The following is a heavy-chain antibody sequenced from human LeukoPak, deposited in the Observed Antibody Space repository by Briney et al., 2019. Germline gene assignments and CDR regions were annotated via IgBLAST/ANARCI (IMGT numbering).Heavy chain of an antibody. J-gene: IGHJ4*02. CDR2: IGSSGSFM. CDR3: AREDYSTGNPTIDN. V-gene: IGHV3-21*01. D-gene: IGHD3-10*01. Sequence: GGSLRLSCAASGFTFRTYVVKWVRQAPGKGLEWVSTIGSSGSFMYYADSVRGRFTISRDNAKNSLYLQMNSLRAEDAAVYYCAREDYSTGNPTIDNWGQGTLVTVSS. CDR1: GFTFRTYV.